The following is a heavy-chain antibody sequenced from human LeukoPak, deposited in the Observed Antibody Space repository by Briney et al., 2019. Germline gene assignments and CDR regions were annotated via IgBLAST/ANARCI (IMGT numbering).Heavy chain of an antibody. Sequence: GGSLRLSCAASGFTFSSYWMHWVRQAPGKGLVWVSRIKSDGSGTSYADAVKGRFTSSRDNAKNTLYLQMNSLRAEDTAVYYCASARTPLEWLRNNNWFDPWGQGTLVTVSS. V-gene: IGHV3-74*01. CDR3: ASARTPLEWLRNNNWFDP. D-gene: IGHD5-12*01. CDR1: GFTFSSYW. J-gene: IGHJ5*02. CDR2: IKSDGSGT.